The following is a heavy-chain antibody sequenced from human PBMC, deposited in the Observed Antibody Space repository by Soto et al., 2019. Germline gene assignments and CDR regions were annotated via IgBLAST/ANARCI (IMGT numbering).Heavy chain of an antibody. CDR3: AKDYHITGWDAAFDY. Sequence: SETLSRTCTVSGGSIGDTYWSWVRQSPGKGLEWIRYVYYTGSTNYNPSLKTRVTISVETSRNQFSLKFYPVTTADTAVYYCAKDYHITGWDAAFDYCGQGTLVTVSS. V-gene: IGHV4-59*13. CDR1: GGSIGDTY. J-gene: IGHJ4*02. CDR2: VYYTGST. D-gene: IGHD3-9*01.